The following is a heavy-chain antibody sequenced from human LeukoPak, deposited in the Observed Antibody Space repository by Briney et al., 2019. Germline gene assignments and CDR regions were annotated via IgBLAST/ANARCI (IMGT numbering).Heavy chain of an antibody. D-gene: IGHD5-12*01. Sequence: GASVKVSCKASGGTFSSYAISWVRQAPGQGLEWMGGIIPIFGTANYAQKFQGRVTTTADESTSTAYMELSSLRSEDTAVYYCARVQGVATIQPHFDYWGQGTLVTVSS. CDR2: IIPIFGTA. J-gene: IGHJ4*02. CDR1: GGTFSSYA. CDR3: ARVQGVATIQPHFDY. V-gene: IGHV1-69*13.